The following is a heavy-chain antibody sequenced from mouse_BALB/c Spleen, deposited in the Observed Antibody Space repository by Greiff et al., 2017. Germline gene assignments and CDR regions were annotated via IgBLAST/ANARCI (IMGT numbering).Heavy chain of an antibody. CDR2: ISSGSSTI. D-gene: IGHD1-1*01. CDR3: ARSGYYYGSSWFAY. J-gene: IGHJ3*01. V-gene: IGHV5-17*02. CDR1: GFTFSSFG. Sequence: EVKLMESGGGLVQPGGSRKLSCAASGFTFSSFGMHWVRQAPEKGLEWVAYISSGSSTIYYADTVKGRFTISRDNPKNTLFLQMTSLRSEDTAMYYCARSGYYYGSSWFAYWGQGTLVTVSA.